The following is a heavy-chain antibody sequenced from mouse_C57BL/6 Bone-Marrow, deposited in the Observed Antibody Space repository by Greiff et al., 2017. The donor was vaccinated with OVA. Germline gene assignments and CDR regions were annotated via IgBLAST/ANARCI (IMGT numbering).Heavy chain of an antibody. CDR3: ARRSYGNYGDY. CDR2: INPSTGGT. Sequence: EVQLQQSGPELVKPGASVKISCKASGYSFTGYYMNWVKQSPEKSLEWIGEINPSTGGTTYNQKFKAKATLTVDKSSSTAYMQLKSLTSEDSAVYSCARRSYGNYGDYWGQGTTLTVSS. D-gene: IGHD2-1*01. J-gene: IGHJ2*01. CDR1: GYSFTGYY. V-gene: IGHV1-42*01.